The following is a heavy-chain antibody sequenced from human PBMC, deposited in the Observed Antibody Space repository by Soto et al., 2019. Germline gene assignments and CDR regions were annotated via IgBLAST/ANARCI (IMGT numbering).Heavy chain of an antibody. V-gene: IGHV3-30-3*01. D-gene: IGHD6-19*01. CDR2: ISYDGSNK. CDR1: GFTFSSYA. J-gene: IGHJ5*02. CDR3: ARAYIAVAGFDP. Sequence: GGSLRLSCAASGFTFSSYAMHWVRQAPGKGLEWVAVISYDGSNKYYADSVKGRFTISRDNSKNTLYLQMNSLRAEDTAVYYCARAYIAVAGFDPWGQGTLVTVSS.